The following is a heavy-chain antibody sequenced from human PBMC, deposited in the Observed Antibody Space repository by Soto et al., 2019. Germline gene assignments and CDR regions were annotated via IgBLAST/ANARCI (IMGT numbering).Heavy chain of an antibody. D-gene: IGHD3-22*01. Sequence: GGSLRLSCAASGFTFSSYAMSWVRQAPGKGLEWVSAISGSGGSTYYADSVKGRFTISRDNSKNTLYLQTNSLRAEDTAVYYCAKDSTYYYDSSGYYFLDYWGQGTLVTVSS. CDR1: GFTFSSYA. CDR3: AKDSTYYYDSSGYYFLDY. V-gene: IGHV3-23*01. CDR2: ISGSGGST. J-gene: IGHJ4*02.